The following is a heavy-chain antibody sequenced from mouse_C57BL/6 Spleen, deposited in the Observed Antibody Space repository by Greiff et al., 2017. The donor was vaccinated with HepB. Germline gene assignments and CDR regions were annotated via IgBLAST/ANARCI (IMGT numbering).Heavy chain of an antibody. D-gene: IGHD1-1*01. CDR2: ILPGSGST. V-gene: IGHV1-9*01. CDR3: ARPNITTVVAHWYFDV. J-gene: IGHJ1*03. CDR1: GYTFTGYW. Sequence: VNLVESGAELMKPGASVKLSCKATGYTFTGYWIEWVKQRPGHGLEWIGEILPGSGSTNYNEKFKGKATFTADTSSNTAYMQLSSLTTEDSALYYCARPNITTVVAHWYFDVWGTGTTVTVSS.